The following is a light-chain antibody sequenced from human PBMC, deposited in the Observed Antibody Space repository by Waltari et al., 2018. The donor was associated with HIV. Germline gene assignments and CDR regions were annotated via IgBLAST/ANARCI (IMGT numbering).Light chain of an antibody. CDR1: DTDVGTYNY. Sequence: QSALTQPASVSGSPGQSITISCPGTDTDVGTYNYVSWFQHHPGKAPKPIISEVSNRPSGVSHRFSGSKSGNTASLIISGLQAEDEASYYCTSYTTTNTWVFGGGTNLTVL. CDR3: TSYTTTNTWV. V-gene: IGLV2-14*01. J-gene: IGLJ3*02. CDR2: EVS.